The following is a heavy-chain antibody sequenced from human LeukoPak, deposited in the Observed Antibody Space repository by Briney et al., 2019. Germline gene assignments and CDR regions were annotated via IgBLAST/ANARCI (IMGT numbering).Heavy chain of an antibody. CDR2: INTDGTIV. CDR1: GFTFSHYW. J-gene: IGHJ5*02. V-gene: IGHV3-74*01. D-gene: IGHD2-2*01. Sequence: GGSLRLSCAASGFTFSHYWMHWVRHAAGKGLLWVAHINTDGTIVIYAESVQGRFTISTDNANNTVFLQMNNLSAEDTAVYYCTRTAGMEVPSSTKWYLWYDPWGQGTPVIVSS. CDR3: TRTAGMEVPSSTKWYLWYDP.